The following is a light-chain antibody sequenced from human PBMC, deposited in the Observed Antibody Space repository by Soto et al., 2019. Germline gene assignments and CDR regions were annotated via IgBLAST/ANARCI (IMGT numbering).Light chain of an antibody. V-gene: IGKV2-28*01. Sequence: DIVMTQSPLYLPVTPGEPASISSRSSQSLLHSDGYNYLDWYLQKPGQSPQLLIYLGSNRASGVPDRFSGSGSGTDFTLKISRVEAEVVGVYYCMQALQTPLFTFGPGTKVDLK. CDR3: MQALQTPLFT. CDR2: LGS. CDR1: QSLLHSDGYNY. J-gene: IGKJ3*01.